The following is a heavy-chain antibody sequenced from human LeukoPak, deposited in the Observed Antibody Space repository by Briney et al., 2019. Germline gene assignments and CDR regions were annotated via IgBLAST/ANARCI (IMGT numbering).Heavy chain of an antibody. J-gene: IGHJ4*02. Sequence: SGTLSLTCGVSGGSISTTNWWSWVRQPPGQGLEWIGEISPSGLTNYSPSLNSRVTMSLDKPKNQLSLNLSSVTAADTAVYYCSRENGAFSPFGFWGQGTLVTVPS. CDR1: GGSISTTNW. CDR3: SRENGAFSPFGF. V-gene: IGHV4-4*02. D-gene: IGHD2-8*01. CDR2: ISPSGLT.